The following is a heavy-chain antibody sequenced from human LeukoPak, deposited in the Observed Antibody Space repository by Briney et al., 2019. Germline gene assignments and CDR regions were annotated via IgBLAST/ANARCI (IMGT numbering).Heavy chain of an antibody. CDR3: AGVPNIRSPTVTYNGNWFDP. D-gene: IGHD4-11*01. J-gene: IGHJ5*02. Sequence: PSETLSLTCAVYGGSFSGYYWSWIRQPPGKGLEWIGEINHSGSTNYNPSLKSRVTISVDTSKNQFSLKLSSVTAADTAVYYCAGVPNIRSPTVTYNGNWFDPWGQGTLVTVSS. V-gene: IGHV4-34*01. CDR1: GGSFSGYY. CDR2: INHSGST.